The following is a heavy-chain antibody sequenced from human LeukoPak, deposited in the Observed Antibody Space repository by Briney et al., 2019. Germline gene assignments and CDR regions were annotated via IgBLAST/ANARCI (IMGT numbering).Heavy chain of an antibody. D-gene: IGHD2-15*01. Sequence: PSETLSLTCAVYGGSFSGYYWSWIRQPPGKGLEWIGEINHSGSTNYNPSLKSRVTISVDTSKNQFSLKLSSVTAADTAVYYCARGIVVVVTAIFDYWGQGTLVTVSS. J-gene: IGHJ4*02. CDR1: GGSFSGYY. V-gene: IGHV4-34*01. CDR3: ARGIVVVVTAIFDY. CDR2: INHSGST.